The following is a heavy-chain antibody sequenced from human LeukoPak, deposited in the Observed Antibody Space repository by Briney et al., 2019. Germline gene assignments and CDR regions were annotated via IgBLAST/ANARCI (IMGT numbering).Heavy chain of an antibody. Sequence: ASVKVSCKTSGYTFTDYYAHWVRQAPGQGLEWMGWINPNTDFTNYAQKFHGRVTMTRDTSISTAYMELSRLQSDDTAVYYCTRGSQITIFGLVTGGDGAPLNNFFDDWGQGTLVTVSS. V-gene: IGHV1-2*02. CDR2: INPNTDFT. J-gene: IGHJ4*02. CDR3: TRGSQITIFGLVTGGDGAPLNNFFDD. CDR1: GYTFTDYY. D-gene: IGHD3-3*01.